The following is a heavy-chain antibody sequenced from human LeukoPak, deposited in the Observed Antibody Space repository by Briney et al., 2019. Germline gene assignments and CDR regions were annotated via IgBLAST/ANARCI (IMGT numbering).Heavy chain of an antibody. CDR3: ARDYCSGGSCLYDY. D-gene: IGHD2-15*01. J-gene: IGHJ4*02. V-gene: IGHV3-7*03. CDR1: GFTFSSYW. Sequence: PGGSLRLSCAASGFTFSSYWMSWVRQAPGKGLXXXXNIKQDGSEKYYVDSVKGRFTISRDNAKNSLYLQMNSLRAEDTAVYYCARDYCSGGSCLYDYWGQGTLVTVSS. CDR2: IKQDGSEK.